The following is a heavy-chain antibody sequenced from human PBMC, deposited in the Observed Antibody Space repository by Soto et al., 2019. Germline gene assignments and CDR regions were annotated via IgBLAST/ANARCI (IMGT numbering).Heavy chain of an antibody. D-gene: IGHD2-21*01. J-gene: IGHJ4*02. Sequence: QVQLQESGPGLMKPSGTLSLTCAVSCGSITSNWWSWVRQPPGKGLEWIAEIFHTGSANYNPSLMGRLTISMDKSRNHLSLNLNSVTAADTAVYYCARHIAVSGTRGFDHWGQGTLVIVSS. CDR3: ARHIAVSGTRGFDH. V-gene: IGHV4-4*02. CDR1: CGSITSNW. CDR2: IFHTGSA.